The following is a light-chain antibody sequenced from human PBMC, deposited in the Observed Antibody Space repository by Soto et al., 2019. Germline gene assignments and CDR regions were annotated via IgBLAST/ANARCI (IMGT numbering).Light chain of an antibody. CDR1: QDIGSW. CDR2: AAS. V-gene: IGKV1-12*01. CDR3: QQANSFPYT. Sequence: DIQMTQSPSSVSASVGDRVTITCRASQDIGSWLAWYQQIPGKAPKLLIYAASRLQSGVPSRFSGSGSGADFTLTISSLQPEDFATYYCQQANSFPYTFGQGTRLEIK. J-gene: IGKJ2*01.